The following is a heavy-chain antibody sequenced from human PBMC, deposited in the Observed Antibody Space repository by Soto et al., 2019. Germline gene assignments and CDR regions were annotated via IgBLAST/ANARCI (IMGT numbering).Heavy chain of an antibody. V-gene: IGHV1-18*01. CDR3: ARGPLAATDNWWFDP. CDR1: GYTFTSYG. CDR2: ISAYNGNT. D-gene: IGHD2-15*01. Sequence: ASVKVSCKASGYTFTSYGISWVRQAPGQGLEWMGWISAYNGNTNYAQKLQGRVTMTTDTSTSTAYMELRSLRSDDTAVYYCARGPLAATDNWWFDPWGQGTLVTVSS. J-gene: IGHJ5*02.